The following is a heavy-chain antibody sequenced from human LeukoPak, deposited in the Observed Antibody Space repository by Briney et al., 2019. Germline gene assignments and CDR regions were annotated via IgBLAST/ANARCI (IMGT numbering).Heavy chain of an antibody. CDR1: GFTFSSYA. CDR3: AKDRHYYDSSGYYYDY. V-gene: IGHV3-23*01. D-gene: IGHD3-22*01. CDR2: ISGSGGST. Sequence: GGSLRLSCAASGFTFSSYAMGWVRQAPGKGLEWVSAISGSGGSTYYADSVKGRFTISRDNSKNTLYLQMNSLRAEDTAVYYCAKDRHYYDSSGYYYDYWGQGTLVTVSS. J-gene: IGHJ4*02.